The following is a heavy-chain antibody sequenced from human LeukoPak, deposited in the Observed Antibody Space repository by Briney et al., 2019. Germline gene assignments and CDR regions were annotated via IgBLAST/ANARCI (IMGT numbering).Heavy chain of an antibody. J-gene: IGHJ4*02. CDR3: AKAIASHYFDY. CDR2: ISWNSGSI. Sequence: WVSGISWNSGSIGYADSVKGRFTISRDNAKNSLYLQMNSLRAEDTALYYCAKAIASHYFDYWGQGTLVTVSS. D-gene: IGHD2-21*01. V-gene: IGHV3-9*01.